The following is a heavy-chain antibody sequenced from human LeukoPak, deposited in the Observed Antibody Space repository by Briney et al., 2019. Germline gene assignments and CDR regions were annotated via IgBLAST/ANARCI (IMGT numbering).Heavy chain of an antibody. D-gene: IGHD2-15*01. CDR3: ARRYCSGGVCYFFDS. V-gene: IGHV4-39*01. CDR1: GDSISSNHC. CDR2: IWYSGGT. Sequence: SETLSLTCNVSGDSISSNHCWDWIRQPPGKGLEWIATIWYSGGTYYNPSLESRVIISVDTSKTQFSLRLTSVTATDTAIYYCARRYCSGGVCYFFDSWGQGTLVTVSS. J-gene: IGHJ4*02.